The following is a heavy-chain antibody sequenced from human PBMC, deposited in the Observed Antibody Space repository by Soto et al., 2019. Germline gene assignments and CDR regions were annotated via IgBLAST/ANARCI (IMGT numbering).Heavy chain of an antibody. CDR3: TAGSGWDSDY. V-gene: IGHV3-7*05. CDR1: GFTFSDYW. J-gene: IGHJ4*02. D-gene: IGHD6-19*01. CDR2: IKQDGSQR. Sequence: EVQLVESGGDLVPPGGSLRLSCSASGFTFSDYWMNWVRQAPGKGLEWVAIIKQDGSQRYYVDSVEGRFTISRDNAKTSLYLEMNSLRAEDTAIYYCTAGSGWDSDYWGQGALVTVSS.